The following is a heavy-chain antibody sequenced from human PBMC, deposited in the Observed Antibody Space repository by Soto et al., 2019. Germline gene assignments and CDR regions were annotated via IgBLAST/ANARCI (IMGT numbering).Heavy chain of an antibody. Sequence: SETLSLTCTVSGGSISSYYWIWIRQPPGKGLEWIGYIYYSGSTNYNPSLKSRVTISLDTSKNQFSLKLSSVTAADTAVYYCARYKSNYYYGMDVWGQGTTVTVSS. CDR2: IYYSGST. CDR1: GGSISSYY. CDR3: ARYKSNYYYGMDV. J-gene: IGHJ6*02. V-gene: IGHV4-59*12. D-gene: IGHD1-20*01.